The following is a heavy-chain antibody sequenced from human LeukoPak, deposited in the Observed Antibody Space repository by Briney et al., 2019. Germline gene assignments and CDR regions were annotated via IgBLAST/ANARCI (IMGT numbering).Heavy chain of an antibody. CDR3: AARWSGNSGYFDY. J-gene: IGHJ4*02. CDR1: GFTFSSYA. Sequence: GGSLRLSCAASGFTFSSYAMSWVRQAPGKGLEWVSAINGSGGTTYYADPVKGRSTNSRANSKNTSFLKMNSLRAGTTAVYSWAARWSGNSGYFDYRGQRTPVTVSS. CDR2: INGSGGTT. D-gene: IGHD4-23*01. V-gene: IGHV3-23*01.